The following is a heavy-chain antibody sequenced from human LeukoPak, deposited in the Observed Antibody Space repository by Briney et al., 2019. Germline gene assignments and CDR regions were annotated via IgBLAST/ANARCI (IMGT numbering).Heavy chain of an antibody. D-gene: IGHD3-10*01. CDR1: GFTFSNAW. J-gene: IGHJ4*02. V-gene: IGHV3-15*01. Sequence: PGGSLRLSCAASGFTFSNAWMSWVRQAPGKGLEWVGRIKSKTDGGTTDYAAPVKGRFTISRDDSKNTLYLQMNSLKTEDTAVYYCTTLPKMVRGGQKGIGYWGQGTLVTVSS. CDR3: TTLPKMVRGGQKGIGY. CDR2: IKSKTDGGTT.